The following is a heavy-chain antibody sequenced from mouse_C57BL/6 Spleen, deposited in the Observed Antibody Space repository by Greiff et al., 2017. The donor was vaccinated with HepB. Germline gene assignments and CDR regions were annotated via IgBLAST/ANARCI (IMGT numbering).Heavy chain of an antibody. Sequence: VQLQQPGAELVMPGASVKLSCKASGYTFTSYWMHWVKQRPGQGLEWIGEIDPSDSYTNYNQKFKGKSTLTVDKSSSTAYMQRSSLTSEDSAVYYGARRGGTTGGDGAMDYWGQGTSVTVSS. J-gene: IGHJ4*01. CDR2: IDPSDSYT. CDR3: ARRGGTTGGDGAMDY. D-gene: IGHD2-14*01. CDR1: GYTFTSYW. V-gene: IGHV1-69*01.